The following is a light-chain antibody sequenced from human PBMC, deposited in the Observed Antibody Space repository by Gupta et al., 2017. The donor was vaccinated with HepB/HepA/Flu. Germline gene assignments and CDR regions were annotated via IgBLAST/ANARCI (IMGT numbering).Light chain of an antibody. V-gene: IGLV1-40*01. CDR1: SSNIGASYD. CDR2: DSS. Sequence: QFVLTQPPSVSGAPGQEVTISCTGSSSNIGASYDVPWYQQLQGKAPKVLIYDSSNRPSGVPERFSGSKSGTSASLAITGLQAEDEADYYCQSYDRSLGGSVFGGGTKVTVL. CDR3: QSYDRSLGGSV. J-gene: IGLJ2*01.